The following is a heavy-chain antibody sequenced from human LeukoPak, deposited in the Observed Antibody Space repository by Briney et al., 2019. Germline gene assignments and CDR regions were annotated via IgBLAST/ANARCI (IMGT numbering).Heavy chain of an antibody. V-gene: IGHV1-69*13. J-gene: IGHJ5*02. Sequence: GASVKVSCKASGYTFTSSDINWVRQAAGQGLEWMGGIIPIFGTANYAQKFQGRVTITADESTSTAYMELSSLRSEDTAVYYCARAGRNYVSNWFDPWGQGTLVTVSS. CDR3: ARAGRNYVSNWFDP. D-gene: IGHD1-7*01. CDR1: GYTFTSSD. CDR2: IIPIFGTA.